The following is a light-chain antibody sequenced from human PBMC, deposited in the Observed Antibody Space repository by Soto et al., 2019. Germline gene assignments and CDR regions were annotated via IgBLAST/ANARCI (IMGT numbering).Light chain of an antibody. CDR1: SSDVGGNKY. Sequence: QSVRTHPASVSWSPGHSITISCTGTSSDVGGNKYVSWYQQYPGKVPKLLINKVTNRPSGVSYRFSGSKSGNTASLTISALLAEEEADYFCASSTSDSLYVFGTGTKVTAL. J-gene: IGLJ1*01. CDR2: KVT. CDR3: ASSTSDSLYV. V-gene: IGLV2-14*01.